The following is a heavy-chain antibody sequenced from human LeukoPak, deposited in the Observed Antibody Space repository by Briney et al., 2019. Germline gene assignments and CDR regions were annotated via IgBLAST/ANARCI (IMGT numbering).Heavy chain of an antibody. D-gene: IGHD3-10*01. CDR1: GVTLSPYG. CDR2: ISYEGGTQ. J-gene: IGHJ5*02. V-gene: IGHV3-30*18. CDR3: AKEGTPQVSTWYDL. Sequence: GGSLRLSCAASGVTLSPYGMHWVRQAPGKGLEWVAVISYEGGTQHYANSVKGRFIISRDNPRNTLYLQMNILRTEDTAVYYCAKEGTPQVSTWYDLWGQGTQVIVSS.